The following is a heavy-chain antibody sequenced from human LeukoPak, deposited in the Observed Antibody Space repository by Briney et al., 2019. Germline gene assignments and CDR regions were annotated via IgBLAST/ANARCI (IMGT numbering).Heavy chain of an antibody. CDR2: ISAYNGNT. CDR3: ARVPDPYYYDSSGYYAPDY. V-gene: IGHV1-18*01. D-gene: IGHD3-22*01. Sequence: GASVKVSCKASGYTFTSYGISWVRQAPGQGLEWMGWISAYNGNTNYAQKLQGRVTMTTDTSTSTAYMELRSLRSDDTAVYYCARVPDPYYYDSSGYYAPDYWGQGTLVTVSS. J-gene: IGHJ4*02. CDR1: GYTFTSYG.